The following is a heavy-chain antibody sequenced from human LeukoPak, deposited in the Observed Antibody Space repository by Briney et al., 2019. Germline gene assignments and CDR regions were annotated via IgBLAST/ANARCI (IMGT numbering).Heavy chain of an antibody. V-gene: IGHV3-23*01. CDR3: AKVKAGYTETFDY. CDR2: ISGSGGST. Sequence: GGSLRLSCAASGFTFSNYAMSWVRQAPGKGLEWVSGISGSGGSTYHADSVKGRFTISSDNSKNTLYLQMNSLRAEDTAVYYCAKVKAGYTETFDYWGQGTLVTVSS. D-gene: IGHD2-2*02. J-gene: IGHJ4*02. CDR1: GFTFSNYA.